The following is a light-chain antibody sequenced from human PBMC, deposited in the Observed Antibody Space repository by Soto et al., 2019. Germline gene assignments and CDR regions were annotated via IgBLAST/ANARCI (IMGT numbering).Light chain of an antibody. CDR1: QSVSRSY. V-gene: IGKV3-20*01. J-gene: IGKJ4*01. CDR3: QQYGSSPLT. Sequence: EIVLTQSPGTLSLSPGERATLFCRASQSVSRSYLAWYQQKPGQAPSLLIFAASSRAAGIPNRFSGVGSGTDFTLTISRLEPEDFAVYYCQQYGSSPLTFGGGTKVEIK. CDR2: AAS.